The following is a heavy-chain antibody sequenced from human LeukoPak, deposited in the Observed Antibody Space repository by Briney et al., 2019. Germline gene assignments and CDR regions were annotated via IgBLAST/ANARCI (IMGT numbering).Heavy chain of an antibody. CDR2: ISYDGSNK. CDR3: AKEAIYCSGGSCYSSGLGY. CDR1: GFTFSSYG. V-gene: IGHV3-30*18. D-gene: IGHD2-15*01. Sequence: PGGSLRLSCAASGFTFSSYGMHWVRQAPGKGLEWVAVISYDGSNKYYADSVKGRFTISRDNSKNTLYLQMNSLRAEDTAVYYCAKEAIYCSGGSCYSSGLGYWGQGTLVTVSS. J-gene: IGHJ4*02.